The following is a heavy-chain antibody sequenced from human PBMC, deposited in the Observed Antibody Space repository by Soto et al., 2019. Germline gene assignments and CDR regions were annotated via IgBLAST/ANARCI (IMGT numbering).Heavy chain of an antibody. CDR2: INTGNGNT. Sequence: QVQLVQSGAEVKKPGASVKVSCKASGITSTTYAIHWVRQAPGQGLEWMGWINTGNGNTRYSQRFLGRVSLTTDTSASTASMDLSSLISADTAVYYCARAISGYVTWGQGTLITVSS. CDR1: GITSTTYA. V-gene: IGHV1-3*04. D-gene: IGHD5-12*01. J-gene: IGHJ5*02. CDR3: ARAISGYVT.